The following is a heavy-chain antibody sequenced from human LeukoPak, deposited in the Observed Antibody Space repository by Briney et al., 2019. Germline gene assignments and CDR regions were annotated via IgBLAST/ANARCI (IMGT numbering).Heavy chain of an antibody. Sequence: GGSLRLSCAASGFTFSSYSMNWVRQAPGKGLEWVSSISSSSSYICYADSVKGRFTISRDNAKNSLYLQMNSLRAEDTAVYYCARRSIAAAGKLDYWGQGTLVTVSS. CDR1: GFTFSSYS. CDR2: ISSSSSYI. J-gene: IGHJ4*02. V-gene: IGHV3-21*01. CDR3: ARRSIAAAGKLDY. D-gene: IGHD6-13*01.